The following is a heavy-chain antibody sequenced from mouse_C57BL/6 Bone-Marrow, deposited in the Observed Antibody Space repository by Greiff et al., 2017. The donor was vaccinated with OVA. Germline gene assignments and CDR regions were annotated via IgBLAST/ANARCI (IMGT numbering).Heavy chain of an antibody. D-gene: IGHD1-1*01. Sequence: EVQVVESGAGLVKPGGSLKLSCAASGFTFSSYAMSWVRQTPEKRLEWVAYISSGSDYIYYADNVKGGFTISRDNARNTLYLQLSSLKSEDTAMYYCTRGDTTVVATDYWGQGTTLTVSS. CDR3: TRGDTTVVATDY. V-gene: IGHV5-9-1*02. J-gene: IGHJ2*01. CDR1: GFTFSSYA. CDR2: ISSGSDYI.